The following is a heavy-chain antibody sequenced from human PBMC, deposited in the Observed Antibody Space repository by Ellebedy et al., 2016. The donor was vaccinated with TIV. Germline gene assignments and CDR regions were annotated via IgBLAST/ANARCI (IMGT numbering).Heavy chain of an antibody. CDR2: VERKPDNYAT. V-gene: IGHV3-73*01. Sequence: PGGSLRLSCAASGFTFGGFDLHWVRQASGKGLEWIGLVERKPDNYATSYAASVKGRFTISRDDSLNTAYLQMNSLKTEDTAIYYCARDTTSDYWGQGALVTVSS. D-gene: IGHD1-1*01. J-gene: IGHJ4*02. CDR1: GFTFGGFD. CDR3: ARDTTSDY.